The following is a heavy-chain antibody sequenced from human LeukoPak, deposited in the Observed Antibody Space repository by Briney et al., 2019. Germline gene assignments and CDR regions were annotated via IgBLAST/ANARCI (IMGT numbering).Heavy chain of an antibody. CDR1: GGSIGSYS. CDR2: VYYSGST. CDR3: ARLKARDAFDI. Sequence: SETLSLTCTVSGGSIGSYSWNWIRQSPGTGLEWIGYVYYSGSTMYNPSLRSRVTISVDTSKNQFSLKLSSVTAADTAVYYCARLKARDAFDIWGQGTMVTVSS. J-gene: IGHJ3*02. V-gene: IGHV4-59*08.